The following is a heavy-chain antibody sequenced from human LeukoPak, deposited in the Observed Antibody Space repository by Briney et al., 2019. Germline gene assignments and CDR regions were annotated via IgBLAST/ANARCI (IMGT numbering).Heavy chain of an antibody. V-gene: IGHV7-4-1*02. CDR3: ARARSSKLITIFGVPHDAFDI. Sequence: ASVKVTCKTSGYTFTGYYMHWVRQAPGQGLEWMGWINTNTGNPTYAQGFTGRFVFSLDTSVSTAYLQSSSLKAEDTAVYYCARARSSKLITIFGVPHDAFDIWGQGTMVTVSS. CDR1: GYTFTGYY. J-gene: IGHJ3*02. D-gene: IGHD3-3*01. CDR2: INTNTGNP.